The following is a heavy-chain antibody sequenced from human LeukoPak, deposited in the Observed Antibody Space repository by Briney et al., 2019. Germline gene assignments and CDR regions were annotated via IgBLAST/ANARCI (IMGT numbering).Heavy chain of an antibody. Sequence: PSETLSLTCAVYGGSFSGYYWGWIRQPPGKGLEWIGNIYYSGSTYYNPSLKSRVTISVDTSKNQFSLKLSSVTAADTAVYYCVGGYDYVWGSYRSLDYWGQGTLVTVSS. CDR2: IYYSGST. D-gene: IGHD3-16*02. CDR3: VGGYDYVWGSYRSLDY. V-gene: IGHV4-34*01. CDR1: GGSFSGYY. J-gene: IGHJ4*02.